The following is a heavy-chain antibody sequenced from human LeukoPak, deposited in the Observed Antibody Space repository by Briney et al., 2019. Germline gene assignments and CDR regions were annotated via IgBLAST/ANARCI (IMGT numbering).Heavy chain of an antibody. CDR3: ARHTTPSDGSGYYCGNWFDP. CDR2: IYPGDSDT. J-gene: IGHJ5*02. CDR1: GYSFTSYW. D-gene: IGHD3-22*01. Sequence: GESLKISCKGSGYSFTSYWIGWVRQMPGKGLEWMGIIYPGDSDTRYSPSFQGQVTISADKSISTAYLQWSSLKASDTAMYYCARHTTPSDGSGYYCGNWFDPWGQGTLVTVSS. V-gene: IGHV5-51*01.